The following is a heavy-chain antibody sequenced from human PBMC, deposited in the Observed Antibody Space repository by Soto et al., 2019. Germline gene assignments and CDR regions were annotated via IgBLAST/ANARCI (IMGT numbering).Heavy chain of an antibody. CDR1: GGSISSYY. CDR3: ARHSLDIVVVPAAKPRRSWFDP. V-gene: IGHV4-59*08. Sequence: SETLSLTCTVSGGSISSYYWSWIRQPPGKGLEWIGYIYYSGSTNYNPSLKSRVTISVDTSKNQFSLKLSSVTAADTAVYYCARHSLDIVVVPAAKPRRSWFDPWGQGTLVTVSS. J-gene: IGHJ5*02. D-gene: IGHD2-2*02. CDR2: IYYSGST.